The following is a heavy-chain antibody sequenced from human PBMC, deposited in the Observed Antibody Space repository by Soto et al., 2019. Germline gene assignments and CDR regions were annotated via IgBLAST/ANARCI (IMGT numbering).Heavy chain of an antibody. Sequence: SETLSLTWTVSGGSNSSSSYYWGWIRQPPGKGLEWIGSIYYSGSTYYNPSLKSRVTISVDTSKNQFSLKLSSVTAADTAVYYCARHEAPSGRYFDYWGQGTLVTVSS. CDR1: GGSNSSSSYY. J-gene: IGHJ4*02. V-gene: IGHV4-39*01. CDR2: IYYSGST. D-gene: IGHD6-19*01. CDR3: ARHEAPSGRYFDY.